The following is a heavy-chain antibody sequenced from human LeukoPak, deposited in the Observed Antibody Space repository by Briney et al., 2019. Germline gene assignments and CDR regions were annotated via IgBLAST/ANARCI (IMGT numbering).Heavy chain of an antibody. D-gene: IGHD1-26*01. CDR2: IYSGGST. J-gene: IGHJ3*02. V-gene: IGHV3-53*01. Sequence: GGSLRLSCAASGFTVSSNYMSWVRQAPGKELEWVSVIYSGGSTYYADSVKGRFTISRDNSKNTLYLQMNSLRAEDTAVYYCARGSRIVGATRAGNAFDIWGQGTMVTVSS. CDR1: GFTVSSNY. CDR3: ARGSRIVGATRAGNAFDI.